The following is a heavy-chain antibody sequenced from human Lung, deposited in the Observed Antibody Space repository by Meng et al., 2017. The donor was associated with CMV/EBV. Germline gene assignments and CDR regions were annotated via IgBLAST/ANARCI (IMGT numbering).Heavy chain of an antibody. J-gene: IGHJ5*02. D-gene: IGHD2-21*01. CDR3: ARRGPSYCGVDCLAWFDP. CDR2: IRVYNGDT. V-gene: IGHV1-18*01. CDR1: YTFTCYG. Sequence: YTFTCYGINWVRQAPGQGLEWMGWIRVYNGDTKYAQKFQGRVTMTTDTSTSTAYMELRSLRSDDTAVYYCARRGPSYCGVDCLAWFDPWGQGTLVTVSS.